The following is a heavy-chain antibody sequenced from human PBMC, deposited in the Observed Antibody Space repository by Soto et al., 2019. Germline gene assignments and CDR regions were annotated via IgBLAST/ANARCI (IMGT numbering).Heavy chain of an antibody. CDR1: GFTFSASW. CDR2: MKRDGSEE. V-gene: IGHV3-7*01. CDR3: VRNVIV. D-gene: IGHD2-21*01. Sequence: EVQVVESGGGLVQPWGSLRLSCVASGFTFSASWTTWFRQAQGKGLEWVATMKRDGSEEFYVDSVKGRFTIFRDHDQNSLFLQMDSLRVEDTAVYYCVRNVIVGGQGTLVTVSS. J-gene: IGHJ4*02.